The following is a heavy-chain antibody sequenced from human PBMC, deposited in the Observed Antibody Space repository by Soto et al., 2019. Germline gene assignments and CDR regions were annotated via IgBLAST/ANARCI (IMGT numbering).Heavy chain of an antibody. CDR2: ISYDGSNK. V-gene: IGHV3-30-3*01. J-gene: IGHJ1*01. CDR3: ARTGSSTGGRYYGSGSYYGY. CDR1: GFTFSSYA. Sequence: RGVLRLSCAASGFTFSSYAMHWVRQAPGKGLEWVAVISYDGSNKYYADSVKGRFTISRDNSKNTLYLQMNSLRAEDTAVYYCARTGSSTGGRYYGSGSYYGYWGQGTLVTVSS. D-gene: IGHD3-10*01.